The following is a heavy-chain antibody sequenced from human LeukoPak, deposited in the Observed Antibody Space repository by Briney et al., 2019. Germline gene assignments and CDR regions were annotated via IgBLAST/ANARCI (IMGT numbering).Heavy chain of an antibody. CDR1: GGSISSSY. Sequence: SGTLSLTCTVSGGSISSSYWSWIRQPPRKGLEWIRYIYYSGSTNYNPSLKSRVTISVDTSKNQFSLKLSSVTAADTAVYYCASLRQWPHYFDYWGQGTLVTVSS. J-gene: IGHJ4*02. V-gene: IGHV4-59*08. CDR2: IYYSGST. D-gene: IGHD6-19*01. CDR3: ASLRQWPHYFDY.